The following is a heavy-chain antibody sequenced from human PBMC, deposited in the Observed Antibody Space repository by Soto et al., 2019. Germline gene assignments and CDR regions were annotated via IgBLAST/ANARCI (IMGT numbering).Heavy chain of an antibody. CDR3: ARRIDSSGYPYGMDV. CDR2: IYPGDSDT. V-gene: IGHV5-51*01. J-gene: IGHJ6*02. D-gene: IGHD3-22*01. Sequence: PGESLKISCKGSGYSFTSYWIGWVRQMPGKGLEWMGIIYPGDSDTRYSPSFQGQVTISADKSISTAYLQWSSLKASDTAMYYCARRIDSSGYPYGMDVWGQGTSVTVSS. CDR1: GYSFTSYW.